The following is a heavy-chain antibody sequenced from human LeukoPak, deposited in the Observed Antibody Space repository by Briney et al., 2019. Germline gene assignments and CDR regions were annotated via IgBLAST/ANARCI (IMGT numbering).Heavy chain of an antibody. D-gene: IGHD4-23*01. J-gene: IGHJ4*02. V-gene: IGHV3-7*01. CDR3: ARVEAAGSTVVTEQFDY. CDR2: IKENGSEK. Sequence: GGSLRLSCAASGFTFSSYWMSWVRQAPGKGLEWVANIKENGSEKYYVDSVKGRFTISRDNAKNSLYLQMNSLRAEDTAVYYCARVEAAGSTVVTEQFDYWGQGTLVTVSS. CDR1: GFTFSSYW.